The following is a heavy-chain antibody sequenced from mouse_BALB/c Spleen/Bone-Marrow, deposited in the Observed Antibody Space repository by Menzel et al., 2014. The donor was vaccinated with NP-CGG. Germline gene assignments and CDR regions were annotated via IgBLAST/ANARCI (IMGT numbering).Heavy chain of an antibody. J-gene: IGHJ2*01. CDR3: TTLARNNFDY. CDR1: GYTFSNYW. V-gene: IGHV1-5*01. Sequence: VQLQQFGTVLARPGAAEKMSCKASGYTFSNYWMHWIKQRPGQGLEWIGTIHPGNSDTTYNQKFKGKAKLTAVTSTSTAYMELSSLANEDSAVYYCTTLARNNFDYWGQGTTLTVSS. D-gene: IGHD3-1*01. CDR2: IHPGNSDT.